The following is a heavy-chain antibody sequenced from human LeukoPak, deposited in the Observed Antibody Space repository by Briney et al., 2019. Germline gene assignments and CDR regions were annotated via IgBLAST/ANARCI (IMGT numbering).Heavy chain of an antibody. V-gene: IGHV3-21*01. D-gene: IGHD3-16*02. CDR1: GFTFSSYT. J-gene: IGHJ4*02. CDR3: ARDRNYDYIWGSYRPDYFDY. Sequence: GGSLGLSCAASGFTFSSYTMNWVRQAPGKGLEWVSSITSSSTYIYYADSVKGRFTISRDNAKNSLYLQMNSLRAEDTAVYYCARDRNYDYIWGSYRPDYFDYWGQGTLVTVSS. CDR2: ITSSSTYI.